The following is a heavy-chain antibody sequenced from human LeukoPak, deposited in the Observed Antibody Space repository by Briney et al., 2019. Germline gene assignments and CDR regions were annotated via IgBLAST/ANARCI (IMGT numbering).Heavy chain of an antibody. CDR2: IYYSGST. D-gene: IGHD6-19*01. V-gene: IGHV4-39*07. Sequence: SGTLSLTCTVSGGSISSSSYYWGWIRQPPGKGLEWIGSIYYSGSTYYNPSLKSRVTISVDTSKNQFSLKLNSVTAADTAVYYCAKDQGSSGWPTWGQGTLVTVSS. CDR1: GGSISSSSYY. CDR3: AKDQGSSGWPT. J-gene: IGHJ4*02.